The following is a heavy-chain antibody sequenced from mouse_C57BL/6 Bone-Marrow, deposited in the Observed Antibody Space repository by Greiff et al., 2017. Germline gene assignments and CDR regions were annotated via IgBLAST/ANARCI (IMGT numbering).Heavy chain of an antibody. Sequence: EVKLVESGGDLVKPGGSLKLSCAASGFTFSSYGMSWVRQTPDKRLEWVATISSGGSYTYYPDSVKGRFTISRDNAKNTLYLQMSSLRSEDTAMYYSVTTYARDYWGQGTSVTVSS. V-gene: IGHV5-6*01. D-gene: IGHD2-3*01. CDR3: VTTYARDY. J-gene: IGHJ4*01. CDR1: GFTFSSYG. CDR2: ISSGGSYT.